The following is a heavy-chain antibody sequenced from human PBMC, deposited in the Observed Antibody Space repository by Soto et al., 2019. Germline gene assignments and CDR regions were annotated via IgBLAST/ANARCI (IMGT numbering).Heavy chain of an antibody. D-gene: IGHD6-13*01. V-gene: IGHV3-23*01. CDR3: AKDLAGVIAAAGEFDY. CDR2: ISGSGGST. J-gene: IGHJ4*02. CDR1: GFTFSSYA. Sequence: PGGSLRLSCAASGFTFSSYAMSWVRQAPGKGLEWVSAISGSGGSTYYADSVKGRFTISRDNSKNTLYLQMNSLRAEDTAVYYCAKDLAGVIAAAGEFDYWGQGTLVTVSS.